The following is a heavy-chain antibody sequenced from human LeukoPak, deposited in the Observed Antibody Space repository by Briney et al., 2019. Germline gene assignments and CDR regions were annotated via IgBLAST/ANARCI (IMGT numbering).Heavy chain of an antibody. CDR2: INHSGST. J-gene: IGHJ6*03. Sequence: SETLSLTCTVSGGSISSYYWSWIRQPPGKGLEWIGEINHSGSTNYNPSLKSRVTISVDTSKNQFSLKLSSVTAADTAVYYCARGRGTNRYCSSTSCHLYYYYYMDVWGKGTTVTVSS. CDR3: ARGRGTNRYCSSTSCHLYYYYYMDV. CDR1: GGSISSYY. D-gene: IGHD2-2*01. V-gene: IGHV4-34*01.